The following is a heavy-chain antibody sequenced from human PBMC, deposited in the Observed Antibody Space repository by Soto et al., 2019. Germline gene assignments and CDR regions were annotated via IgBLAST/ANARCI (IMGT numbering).Heavy chain of an antibody. V-gene: IGHV1-2*04. Sequence: ASVKVSCKASGYTFTGYYMHWVRQAPGQGLEWMGWINPNSGGTNYAQKFQGWVTMTRDTSISTAYMELSRLRSDDTAVYYCARSLLYGDTWFDLWGQGTLVTVSS. CDR2: INPNSGGT. J-gene: IGHJ5*02. CDR3: ARSLLYGDTWFDL. D-gene: IGHD4-17*01. CDR1: GYTFTGYY.